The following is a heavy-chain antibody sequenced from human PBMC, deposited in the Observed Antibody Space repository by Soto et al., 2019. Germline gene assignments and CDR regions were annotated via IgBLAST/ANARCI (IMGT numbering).Heavy chain of an antibody. CDR3: ARDQGCSSDCWGAFDS. CDR2: IKKDGSDK. Sequence: EVQLVESGGGLVQPGGSLSLSCAASGFTFSSYWMTCVRQAPGKGLEWGANIKKDGSDKYNVDSVKGRFTMSRDNAKNSLYLQMNSLRVEDTAVFFCARDQGCSSDCWGAFDSWGHGTMVTVS. CDR1: GFTFSSYW. V-gene: IGHV3-7*01. D-gene: IGHD6-25*01. J-gene: IGHJ3*02.